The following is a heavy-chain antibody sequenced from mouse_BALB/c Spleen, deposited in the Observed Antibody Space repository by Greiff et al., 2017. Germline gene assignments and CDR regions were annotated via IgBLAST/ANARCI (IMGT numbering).Heavy chain of an antibody. CDR1: GFTFSSFG. J-gene: IGHJ4*01. CDR3: ARYGSSYGGYAMDY. CDR2: ISSGSSTI. Sequence: DVHLVESGGGLVQPGGSRKLSCAASGFTFSSFGMHWVRQAPEKGLEWVAYISSGSSTIYYADTVKGRFTISRDNPKNTLFLQMTSLRSEDTAMYYCARYGSSYGGYAMDYWGQGTSVTVSS. D-gene: IGHD1-1*01. V-gene: IGHV5-17*02.